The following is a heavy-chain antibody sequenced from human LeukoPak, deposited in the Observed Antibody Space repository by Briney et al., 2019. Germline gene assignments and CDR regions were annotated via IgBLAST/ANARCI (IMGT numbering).Heavy chain of an antibody. CDR3: AKDRYYYGSGSYAGGTGGFDY. CDR1: GFTFDDYA. Sequence: PGRSLRLSCAASGFTFDDYAMHWDRQAPGKGLEWVSGISWNSGSIGYADSVKGRFTISRDNAKNSLYLQMNSLRAEDTALYYCAKDRYYYGSGSYAGGTGGFDYWGQGTLVTVSS. CDR2: ISWNSGSI. D-gene: IGHD3-10*01. V-gene: IGHV3-9*01. J-gene: IGHJ4*02.